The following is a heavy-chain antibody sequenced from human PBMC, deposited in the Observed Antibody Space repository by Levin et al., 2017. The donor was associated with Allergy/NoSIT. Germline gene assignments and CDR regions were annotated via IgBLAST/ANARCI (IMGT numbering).Heavy chain of an antibody. CDR2: TSDSGGST. CDR3: AKDLSAVPAANYYYAMDV. Sequence: SCAASGFTFSSYAMNWVRQAPGKGLEWVSGTSDSGGSTYYADSVKGRFTISRDNSKNTLYLQVNSLRAEATALYYCAKDLSAVPAANYYYAMDVWGPGTTVTVSS. V-gene: IGHV3-23*01. CDR1: GFTFSSYA. D-gene: IGHD2-2*01. J-gene: IGHJ6*02.